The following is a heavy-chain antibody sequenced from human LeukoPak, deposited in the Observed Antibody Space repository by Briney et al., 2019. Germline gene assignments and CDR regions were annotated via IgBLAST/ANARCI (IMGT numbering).Heavy chain of an antibody. D-gene: IGHD3-9*01. CDR2: INAYNGNT. CDR1: GYTFTSYG. J-gene: IGHJ3*02. Sequence: ASVKVSCKASGYTFTSYGISWVRQAPGQGLEWMGWINAYNGNTNYAQKFQGSGTITRDTSISTAYMKLSRLRYVDTAVYYCARATTYYDILTGLKSDAFDIWGQGKMVTVSS. CDR3: ARATTYYDILTGLKSDAFDI. V-gene: IGHV1-18*01.